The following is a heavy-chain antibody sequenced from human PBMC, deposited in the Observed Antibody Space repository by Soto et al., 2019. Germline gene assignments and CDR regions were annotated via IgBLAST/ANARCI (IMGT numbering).Heavy chain of an antibody. D-gene: IGHD1-26*01. CDR1: GGSFSGYC. CDR2: ISHTGST. J-gene: IGHJ4*02. Sequence: QVQLQQWGAGLLKPSETLSLTCAVYGGSFSGYCWSWIRQPPGKGLEWIGEISHTGSTNYNPSLKSRVTISVDPSKNQFSLKLSSVTAADTAVYYCARAVRGDGGTYYLGILNYWGQGTLVTVSS. V-gene: IGHV4-34*01. CDR3: ARAVRGDGGTYYLGILNY.